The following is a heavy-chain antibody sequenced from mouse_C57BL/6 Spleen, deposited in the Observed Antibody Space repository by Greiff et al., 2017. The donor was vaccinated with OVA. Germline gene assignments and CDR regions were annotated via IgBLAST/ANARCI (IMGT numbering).Heavy chain of an antibody. CDR3: ATYYYGSSHYAMDD. CDR1: GYAFSSSW. V-gene: IGHV1-82*01. J-gene: IGHJ4*01. CDR2: IYPGDGDT. Sequence: QVQLRQSGPELVKPGASVKISCKASGYAFSSSWMNWVKQRPGKGLEWIGRIYPGDGDTNYNGKFKGKATLTADKSSSTAYMQLSSLTSEDSAVYFCATYYYGSSHYAMDDWGQGTSVTVSS. D-gene: IGHD1-1*01.